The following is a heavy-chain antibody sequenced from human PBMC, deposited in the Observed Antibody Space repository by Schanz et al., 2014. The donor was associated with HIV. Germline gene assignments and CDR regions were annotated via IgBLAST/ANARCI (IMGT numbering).Heavy chain of an antibody. D-gene: IGHD6-13*01. CDR3: AKALTSSAAGNFDP. CDR1: GFSFSIFG. J-gene: IGHJ5*02. CDR2: ISYDGSIK. V-gene: IGHV3-33*05. Sequence: QVQLVESGGGVVQPGTSLRLSCAASGFSFSIFGMHWVRQAPAKGLEWVAVISYDGSIKEYADSVKGRFAISRDNSKNTVYLQMNSLRAEDSAVYYCAKALTSSAAGNFDPWGQGTLVTVSS.